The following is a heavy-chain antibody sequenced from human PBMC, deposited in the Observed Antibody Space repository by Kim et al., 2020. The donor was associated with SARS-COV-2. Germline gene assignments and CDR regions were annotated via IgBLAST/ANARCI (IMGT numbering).Heavy chain of an antibody. CDR2: ISSSSSYI. CDR1: GFTFSSYS. V-gene: IGHV3-21*01. Sequence: GGSLRLSCAASGFTFSSYSMNWVRQAPGKGLEWVSSISSSSSYIYYADSVKGRFTISRDNAKNSLYLQMNSLRAEDTAVYYCARVLRDFDREVHSGMDVWGQGTTVTVSS. J-gene: IGHJ6*02. CDR3: ARVLRDFDREVHSGMDV. D-gene: IGHD3-9*01.